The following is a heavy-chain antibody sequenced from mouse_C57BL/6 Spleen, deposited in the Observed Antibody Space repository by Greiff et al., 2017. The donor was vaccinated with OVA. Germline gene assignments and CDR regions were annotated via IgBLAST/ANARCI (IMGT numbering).Heavy chain of an antibody. CDR1: GYTFTDYN. CDR2: INPNNGGT. Sequence: VVEPGASVKMSCKASGYTFTDYNMHWVKQSHGKSLEWIGYINPNNGGTSYNQKFKGKATLTVNKSSSTAYMELRSLTSEDSAVYYCARKNDYDAFAYWGQGTLVTVSA. V-gene: IGHV1-22*01. J-gene: IGHJ3*01. D-gene: IGHD2-4*01. CDR3: ARKNDYDAFAY.